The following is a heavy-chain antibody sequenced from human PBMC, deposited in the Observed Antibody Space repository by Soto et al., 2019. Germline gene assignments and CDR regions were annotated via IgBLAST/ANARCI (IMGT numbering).Heavy chain of an antibody. CDR2: ISSSSSYI. J-gene: IGHJ6*02. Sequence: GGSLRLSCAASGFTFSSYSMNWVRQAPGKGLEWVSSISSSSSYIYYADSVKGRFTISRDNAKNSLYLQMNSLRAEDTAVYYCAGVQTYYDFWSCPRPFYYGMDVWGQGTTVTVSS. V-gene: IGHV3-21*01. D-gene: IGHD3-3*01. CDR1: GFTFSSYS. CDR3: AGVQTYYDFWSCPRPFYYGMDV.